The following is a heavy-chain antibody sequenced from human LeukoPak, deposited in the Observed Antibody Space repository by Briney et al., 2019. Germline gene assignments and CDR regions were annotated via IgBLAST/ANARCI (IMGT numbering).Heavy chain of an antibody. Sequence: SETLSLTCAVYGGSFSGYYWSWIRQPPGKGLEWIGEINHSGSTNYNPSLKSRVTISVDTSKNQFSLKLSSVTAADTAVYYCARARTLSSSWYGAFDIWGQGTMVTVSS. CDR1: GGSFSGYY. J-gene: IGHJ3*02. CDR3: ARARTLSSSWYGAFDI. CDR2: INHSGST. V-gene: IGHV4-34*01. D-gene: IGHD6-13*01.